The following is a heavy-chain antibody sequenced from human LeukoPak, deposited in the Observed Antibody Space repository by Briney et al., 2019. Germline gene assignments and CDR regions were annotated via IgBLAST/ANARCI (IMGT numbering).Heavy chain of an antibody. D-gene: IGHD3-9*01. CDR3: ARVLPSYDILTGYYSYAFDI. CDR2: IYTSGST. Sequence: SETLSLTCTVSGGSISSYYWSWIRQPAGKGLEWTGRIYTSGSTNYNPPLKSRVTMSVDTSKNQFSLKLSSVTAADTAVYYCARVLPSYDILTGYYSYAFDIWGQGTMVTVSS. CDR1: GGSISSYY. J-gene: IGHJ3*02. V-gene: IGHV4-4*07.